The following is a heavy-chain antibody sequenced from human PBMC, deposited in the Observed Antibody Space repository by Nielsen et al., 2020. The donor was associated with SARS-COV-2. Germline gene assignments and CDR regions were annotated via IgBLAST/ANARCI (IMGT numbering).Heavy chain of an antibody. Sequence: ASVKVSCKASGYTFTGYAMNWVRQAPGQGLEWMGWINTNTGNPTYAQGFTGRFVFSLDTSVSTAYLQISSLKAEDTAVYYCARDPGYSSSWYYYYYGMDVWGQGTTVTVSS. J-gene: IGHJ6*02. CDR2: INTNTGNP. D-gene: IGHD6-13*01. V-gene: IGHV7-4-1*02. CDR3: ARDPGYSSSWYYYYYGMDV. CDR1: GYTFTGYA.